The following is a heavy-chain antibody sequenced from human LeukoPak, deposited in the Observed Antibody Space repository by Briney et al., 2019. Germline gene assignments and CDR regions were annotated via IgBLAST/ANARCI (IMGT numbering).Heavy chain of an antibody. CDR1: GFTVSSNN. CDR3: ASGSYWYYYYYMDV. J-gene: IGHJ6*03. CDR2: IYSGGST. V-gene: IGHV3-53*01. D-gene: IGHD1-26*01. Sequence: PGGSLRLSCAASGFTVSSNNMSWVRQAPGKGLEWVSVIYSGGSTYYADSVKGRFTISRDNPKNTLYLQMNSLRAEDTAVYYCASGSYWYYYYYMDVWGKGTTVTVSS.